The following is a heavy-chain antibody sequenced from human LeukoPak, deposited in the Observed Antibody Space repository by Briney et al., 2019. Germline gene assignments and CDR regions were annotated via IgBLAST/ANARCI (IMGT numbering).Heavy chain of an antibody. CDR1: GFSLSTSGVG. J-gene: IGHJ4*02. CDR3: AHRSQVLVGATALYYFDY. V-gene: IGHV2-5*01. D-gene: IGHD1-26*01. Sequence: SGPTLVNPTQTLTLTCTFSGFSLSTSGVGVGWIRQPPGKALEWLALIYWNDDKRYSPSLKSRLTITKDTSKDQVVLTMTNMDPVDTATYYCAHRSQVLVGATALYYFDYWGQGTLVTVSS. CDR2: IYWNDDK.